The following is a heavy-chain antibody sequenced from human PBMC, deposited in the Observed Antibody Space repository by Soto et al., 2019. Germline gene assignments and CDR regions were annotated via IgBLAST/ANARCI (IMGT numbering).Heavy chain of an antibody. Sequence: GGSLRLSCAASGFTFSNYDMTWVRQAPGKGLEWVSTMSRSGGSAYFADSVQGRFTSSRDNPKTTLYLQMTSLRAEDTAVYYCARVSTPLRYFDWSTINYFDYWGQGTLVTVSS. D-gene: IGHD3-9*01. CDR1: GFTFSNYD. J-gene: IGHJ4*02. CDR3: ARVSTPLRYFDWSTINYFDY. CDR2: MSRSGGSA. V-gene: IGHV3-23*01.